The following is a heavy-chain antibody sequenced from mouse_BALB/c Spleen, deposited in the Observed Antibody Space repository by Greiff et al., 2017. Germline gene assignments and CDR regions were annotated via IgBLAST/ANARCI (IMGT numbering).Heavy chain of an antibody. J-gene: IGHJ1*01. CDR1: GFSLTSYG. Sequence: VQLVESGPGLVQPSQSLSITCTVSGFSLTSYGVHWVRQSPGKGLEWLGVIWSGGSTDYNAAFISRLSISKDNSKSQVFFKMNSLQANDTAIYYCASYDGYYWYFDVWGAGTTVTVSS. CDR3: ASYDGYYWYFDV. CDR2: IWSGGST. V-gene: IGHV2-2*02. D-gene: IGHD2-3*01.